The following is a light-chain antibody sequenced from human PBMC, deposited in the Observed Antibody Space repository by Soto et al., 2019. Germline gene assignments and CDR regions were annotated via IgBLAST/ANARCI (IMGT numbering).Light chain of an antibody. CDR1: SSNIGTGYD. CDR2: TNI. CDR3: QTYDSSLSGYD. Sequence: QSVLTQPPSVSGAPGQRVTISCTGSSSNIGTGYDVHWYQQLPGAAPKLLIYTNINRPSGVPDRFSGSKSGTSASLAITGIQAEDEADYYCQTYDSSLSGYDFGTGTKVTAL. V-gene: IGLV1-40*01. J-gene: IGLJ1*01.